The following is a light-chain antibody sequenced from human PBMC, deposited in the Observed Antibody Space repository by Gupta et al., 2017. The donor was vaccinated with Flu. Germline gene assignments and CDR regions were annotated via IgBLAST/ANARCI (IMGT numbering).Light chain of an antibody. Sequence: PPTLSASVGDRVTITCRASESIRIWLAWYQQKPGKAPKLLIYTASTLEDGVPSRFSGSGSGTEFTLTITSLQPDDFAIYFCQQYGTAPVTFGGGTKVELK. CDR1: ESIRIW. CDR3: QQYGTAPVT. CDR2: TAS. J-gene: IGKJ4*01. V-gene: IGKV1-5*03.